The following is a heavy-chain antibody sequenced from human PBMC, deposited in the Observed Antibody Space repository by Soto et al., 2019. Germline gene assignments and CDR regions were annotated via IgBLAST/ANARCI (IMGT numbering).Heavy chain of an antibody. J-gene: IGHJ6*02. CDR1: GGSISSGGYY. CDR2: IYYSGST. Sequence: SETLSLTCTVSGGSISSGGYYWSWIRQHPGKGLEWIGYIYYSGSTYYNPSLKSRVTISVDTSKNQFSLKLSSVTTADTAVYYCARERYYYGSGSYSAVSGHYGMDVWGQGTTVTVSS. V-gene: IGHV4-31*03. CDR3: ARERYYYGSGSYSAVSGHYGMDV. D-gene: IGHD3-10*01.